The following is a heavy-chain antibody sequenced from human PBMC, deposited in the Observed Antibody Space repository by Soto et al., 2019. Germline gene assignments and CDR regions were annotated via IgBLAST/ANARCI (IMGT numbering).Heavy chain of an antibody. J-gene: IGHJ5*02. CDR3: ARALSTNEGWFDP. Sequence: SETLSLTCTVSGGSISSYYWSWIRQPPGKGLEWIGYIYYTGTSDYNPSLKSRVTISIDTSKNQISLNLNSVTAADTAVYYCARALSTNEGWFDPWGQGRLVTVSS. D-gene: IGHD2-8*01. CDR2: IYYTGTS. CDR1: GGSISSYY. V-gene: IGHV4-59*01.